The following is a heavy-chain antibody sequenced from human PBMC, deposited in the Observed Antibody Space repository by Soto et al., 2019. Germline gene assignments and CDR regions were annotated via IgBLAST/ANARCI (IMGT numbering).Heavy chain of an antibody. CDR2: ISAYNGNT. J-gene: IGHJ6*02. D-gene: IGHD3-10*01. CDR3: ARVLGSGSYYGPNNYYYGMDV. Sequence: QVQLVQSGAEVKKPGASVKVSCKASGYTFTSYGISWVRQAPGQGLEWMGWISAYNGNTNYAQKLQGRVTMTTDTSTSTAYMELRSLRSDDTAVYYCARVLGSGSYYGPNNYYYGMDVWGQGTTVTVSS. V-gene: IGHV1-18*04. CDR1: GYTFTSYG.